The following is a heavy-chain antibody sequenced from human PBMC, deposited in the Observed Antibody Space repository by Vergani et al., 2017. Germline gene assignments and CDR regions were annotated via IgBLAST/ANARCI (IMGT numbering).Heavy chain of an antibody. CDR3: ARDSRYCSSTSCYVGRDWVDP. V-gene: IGHV1-46*01. CDR2: INPSGGST. J-gene: IGHJ5*01. CDR1: GYTFTSYY. Sequence: QVQLVQSGAEVKKPGASVKVSCKASGYTFTSYYMHWVRQAPGQGLEWMGIINPSGGSTSYAQKFQGRATMTRDTSTSTVYMELSSLRSEDTAVYYCARDSRYCSSTSCYVGRDWVDPWGQGTLVTVSS. D-gene: IGHD2-2*01.